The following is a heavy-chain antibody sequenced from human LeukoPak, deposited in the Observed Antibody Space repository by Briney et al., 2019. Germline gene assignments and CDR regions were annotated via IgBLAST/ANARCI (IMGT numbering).Heavy chain of an antibody. V-gene: IGHV4-59*01. J-gene: IGHJ5*02. Sequence: KPSETLSLTCTVSGGSISSYYWSWIRQPPGKGLEWIGYIYYSGSTNYNPSLKSRVTISVDTSKNQFSLKLSSVTAADTAVYYCARGHYEFGELANWFDPGGQGTLVTVSS. CDR1: GGSISSYY. CDR3: ARGHYEFGELANWFDP. CDR2: IYYSGST. D-gene: IGHD3-10*01.